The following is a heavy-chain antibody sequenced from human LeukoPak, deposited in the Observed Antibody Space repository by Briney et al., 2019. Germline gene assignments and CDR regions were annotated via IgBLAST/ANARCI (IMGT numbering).Heavy chain of an antibody. CDR1: GGTFSGYA. D-gene: IGHD2-21*02. CDR2: IIPIFGTA. CDR3: VRAGAYCGGDCYPASI. V-gene: IGHV1-69*13. Sequence: ASVKVSCKASGGTFSGYAISWVRQAPGQGLEWMGGIIPIFGTANYAQKFQGRVTITADESTSTAYTELSSLRSEDTAVYYCVRAGAYCGGDCYPASIWGQGTLVTVSS. J-gene: IGHJ4*02.